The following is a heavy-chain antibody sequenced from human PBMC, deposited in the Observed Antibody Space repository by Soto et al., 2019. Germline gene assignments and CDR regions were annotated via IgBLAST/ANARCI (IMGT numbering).Heavy chain of an antibody. Sequence: SETLSLTCTVSGGSISSGGYYWSWIRQHPGKGLEWIGYIYYSGSTYYNPSLKSRVTISVDTSKNQFSLKLSSVTAAATAVYYCALDSSGYYGTNFDYWGQGTLVTVSS. CDR1: GGSISSGGYY. J-gene: IGHJ4*02. CDR3: ALDSSGYYGTNFDY. V-gene: IGHV4-31*03. CDR2: IYYSGST. D-gene: IGHD3-22*01.